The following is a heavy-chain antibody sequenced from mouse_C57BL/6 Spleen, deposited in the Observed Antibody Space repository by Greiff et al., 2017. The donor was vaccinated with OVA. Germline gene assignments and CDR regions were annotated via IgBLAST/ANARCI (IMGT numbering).Heavy chain of an antibody. V-gene: IGHV5-16*01. CDR3: VRDQGYYGSSGFAY. CDR2: INYDGSST. Sequence: EVQLVESEGGLVQPGSSMKLSCTASGFTFSDYYMAWVRQVPEKGLEWVANINYDGSSTYYLDSLKSRFIISRDNAKNILYLQMSSLKSEDTATYYCVRDQGYYGSSGFAYWGQGTLVTVSA. CDR1: GFTFSDYY. D-gene: IGHD1-1*01. J-gene: IGHJ3*01.